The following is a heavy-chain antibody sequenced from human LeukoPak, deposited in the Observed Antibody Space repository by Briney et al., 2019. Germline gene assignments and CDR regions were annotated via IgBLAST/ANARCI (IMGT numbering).Heavy chain of an antibody. CDR2: IYSGGST. V-gene: IGHV3-66*01. CDR3: ERDRVGATWY. J-gene: IGHJ4*02. D-gene: IGHD1-26*01. CDR1: GFTFSSYS. Sequence: GGSLRLSCAASGFTFSSYSLNWVRQAPGKGLEWVSVIYSGGSTYYADSVKGRFTISRDNSKNTLYLQMNSLRAEDTAVYYCERDRVGATWYWGQGTLVTVSS.